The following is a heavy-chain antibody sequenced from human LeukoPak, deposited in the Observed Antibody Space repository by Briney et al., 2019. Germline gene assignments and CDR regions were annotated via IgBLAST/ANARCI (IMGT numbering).Heavy chain of an antibody. CDR1: GGSISSYY. D-gene: IGHD3-10*01. CDR2: IYTSGST. Sequence: SETLSLTCTVSGGSISSYYWSWIRQPAGKGLEWIGRIYTSGSTNYNPSLKSRVTMSVDTSKNQFSLKLSSVTAADTAVYYCARGVAYYGPNWFDPWGQGTLVTVSS. J-gene: IGHJ5*02. CDR3: ARGVAYYGPNWFDP. V-gene: IGHV4-4*07.